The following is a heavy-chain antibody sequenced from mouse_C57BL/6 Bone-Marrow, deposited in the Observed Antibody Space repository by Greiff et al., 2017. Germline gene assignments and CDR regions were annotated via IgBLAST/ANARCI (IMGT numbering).Heavy chain of an antibody. CDR3: TTDGYYVPPCAY. Sequence: VQLQQSGAELVRPGASVKLSCTASGFNIKDDYMHWVKQRPEQGLEWIGWIDPENGDTEYASKFQGKSTITADTSSNTDYLQLSSLTSEDTAVYYCTTDGYYVPPCAYWGQGTLVTVSA. D-gene: IGHD2-3*01. V-gene: IGHV14-4*01. CDR1: GFNIKDDY. CDR2: IDPENGDT. J-gene: IGHJ3*01.